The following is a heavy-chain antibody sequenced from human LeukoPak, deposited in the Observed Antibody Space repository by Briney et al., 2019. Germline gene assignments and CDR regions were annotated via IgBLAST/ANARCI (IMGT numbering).Heavy chain of an antibody. J-gene: IGHJ4*02. Sequence: PSETLSLTCTVSGGSISSFYWSWIRQSPGKGLEWIAYIHYSGTINHNPFFNSRVTLSLDTSRNQFSLELSSVTAADTAVYYCAREIRDGDNHYFDFWGQGTLVTVSS. D-gene: IGHD5-24*01. CDR2: IHYSGTI. V-gene: IGHV4-59*01. CDR3: AREIRDGDNHYFDF. CDR1: GGSISSFY.